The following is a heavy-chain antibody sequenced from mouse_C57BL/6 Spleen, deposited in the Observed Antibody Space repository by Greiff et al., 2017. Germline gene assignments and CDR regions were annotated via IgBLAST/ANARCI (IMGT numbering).Heavy chain of an antibody. Sequence: EVKLMESGEGLVKPGGSLKLSCAASGFTFSSYAMSWVRQTPEKRLEWVAYISSGGDYIYYADTVKGRFTISRDNARNTLYLQMSSLKSEDTAMYYCTRNYYSNSFFDYWGQGTTLTVSS. CDR3: TRNYYSNSFFDY. V-gene: IGHV5-9-1*02. CDR2: ISSGGDYI. J-gene: IGHJ2*01. CDR1: GFTFSSYA. D-gene: IGHD2-5*01.